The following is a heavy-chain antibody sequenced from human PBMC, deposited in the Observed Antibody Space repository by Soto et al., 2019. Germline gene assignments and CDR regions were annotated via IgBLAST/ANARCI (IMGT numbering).Heavy chain of an antibody. V-gene: IGHV2-26*01. D-gene: IGHD6-6*01. CDR3: ARMDRLGRIAAH. CDR1: GWSISNARMG. J-gene: IGHJ4*02. Sequence: PTESLTVTSPVSGWSISNARMGLCWIGQPPGKALEWLAHIFSNDEKSYSTALKSRLTISKDTSKSQVVLTMTNMDPVDTATYYCARMDRLGRIAAHWGQGTLVTVSS. CDR2: IFSNDEK.